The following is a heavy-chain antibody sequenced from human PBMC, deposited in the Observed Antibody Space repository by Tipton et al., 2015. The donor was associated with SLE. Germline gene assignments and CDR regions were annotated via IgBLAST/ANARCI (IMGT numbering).Heavy chain of an antibody. Sequence: SLRLSCAASGFRLSIYWMSWVRQAPGKGLEWVSGITSTGAGTYFADSVKGRFTISRDNSKNTLDLHMNSLRVEDTAVYYCTRGAGVTLYYYYMAVWGEGTTVTVSS. D-gene: IGHD3-10*01. CDR2: ITSTGAGT. V-gene: IGHV3-23*01. CDR3: TRGAGVTLYYYYMAV. J-gene: IGHJ6*03. CDR1: GFRLSIYW.